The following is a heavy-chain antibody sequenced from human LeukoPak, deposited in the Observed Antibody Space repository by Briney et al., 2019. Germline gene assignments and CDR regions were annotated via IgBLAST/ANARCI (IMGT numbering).Heavy chain of an antibody. V-gene: IGHV1-69*05. D-gene: IGHD3-10*01. CDR3: ASGVYGPKSGSYYYYMDV. CDR2: IIPIFGTA. Sequence: ASVKVSCKASGGTFSSYAISWVRQAPGQGLEWMGGIIPIFGTANYAQKFQGRVTITTDESTSTAYMELSSLRSEDTAVYYCASGVYGPKSGSYYYYMDVWGKGPWSPSP. CDR1: GGTFSSYA. J-gene: IGHJ6*03.